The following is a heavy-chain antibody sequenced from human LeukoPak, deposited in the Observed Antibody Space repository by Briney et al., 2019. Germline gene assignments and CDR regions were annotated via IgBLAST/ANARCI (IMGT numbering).Heavy chain of an antibody. V-gene: IGHV3-23*01. J-gene: IGHJ4*02. Sequence: GGSLRLSYAASALPFSTYVMSWARQASGGGLEWISSISGDGARTYYTNSVKGRFTISRDNPKNTLFLQVNSLRVEDTAVYYCAKGGLTTPLHYWGQGTLVTVSS. D-gene: IGHD1-14*01. CDR2: ISGDGART. CDR3: AKGGLTTPLHY. CDR1: ALPFSTYV.